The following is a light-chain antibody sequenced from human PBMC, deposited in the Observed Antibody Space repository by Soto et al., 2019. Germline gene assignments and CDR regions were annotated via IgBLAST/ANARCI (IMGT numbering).Light chain of an antibody. V-gene: IGKV3-20*01. CDR3: QQYGSSHA. J-gene: IGKJ5*01. Sequence: ILITQSPDTLSGSPGESGTLSCRDSQRVYSNLAWYQQKPGQAPRLLIYGASSRAIGIPDRFSGSVSGSDFILTMSRLEPEDFAVYYCQQYGSSHAFGQGTRLEI. CDR2: GAS. CDR1: QRVYSN.